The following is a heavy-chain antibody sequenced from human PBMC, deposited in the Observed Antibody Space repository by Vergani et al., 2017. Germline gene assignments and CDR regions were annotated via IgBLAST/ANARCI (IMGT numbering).Heavy chain of an antibody. Sequence: QVQLQQWGAGLLKPSETLSLTCAVYGGSFSGYYWSWIRQPPGKGLERIGEINHSGSTNYNPSLKSRVTISVDTSKNPFSLKLSSVTAADTAVYYCARGGGFDAFDIWGEGTMVTASS. J-gene: IGHJ3*02. CDR2: INHSGST. CDR3: ARGGGFDAFDI. V-gene: IGHV4-34*01. CDR1: GGSFSGYY.